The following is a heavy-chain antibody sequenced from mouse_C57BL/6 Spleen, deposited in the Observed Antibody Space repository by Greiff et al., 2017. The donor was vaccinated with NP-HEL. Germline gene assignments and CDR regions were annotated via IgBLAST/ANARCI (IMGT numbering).Heavy chain of an antibody. J-gene: IGHJ1*03. CDR3: AREEVFITTVVGYFDV. D-gene: IGHD1-1*01. CDR1: GYTFTSYW. Sequence: QVQLQQPGAELVKPGASVKLSCKASGYTFTSYWMHWVKQRPGQGLEWIGMIHPYSGSTNYNEKFKSKATLTVDKSSSTAFMQLSSLTSEDSAVYYRAREEVFITTVVGYFDVWGTGTTVTVSS. CDR2: IHPYSGST. V-gene: IGHV1-64*01.